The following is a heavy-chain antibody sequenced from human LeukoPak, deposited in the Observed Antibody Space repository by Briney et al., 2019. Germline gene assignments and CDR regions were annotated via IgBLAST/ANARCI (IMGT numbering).Heavy chain of an antibody. CDR2: IYHSGNT. CDR1: GGSISSGSYY. Sequence: PSETLSLTCTVSGGSISSGSYYWSWIRQPAGKGLEWIGSIYHSGNTYYNPSLKSRVTISVDTSKNQFSLKLSSVTAADTAVYYCARNPSGGYYYFDNWGQGTLVTVSS. CDR3: ARNPSGGYYYFDN. D-gene: IGHD2-15*01. J-gene: IGHJ4*02. V-gene: IGHV4-39*07.